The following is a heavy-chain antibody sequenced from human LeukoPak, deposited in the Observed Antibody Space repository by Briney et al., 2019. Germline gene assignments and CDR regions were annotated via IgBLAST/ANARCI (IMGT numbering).Heavy chain of an antibody. CDR2: MNPNSGNT. D-gene: IGHD2-2*01. V-gene: IGHV1-8*01. CDR1: GYTFTSYD. J-gene: IGHJ4*02. Sequence: ASVKVSCKASGYTFTSYDINWVRQATGQGPEWMGWMNPNSGNTVYAQKFQGRVTMTRNTSISTAYMELSSLRSEDTAVYYCARGLYCDSTSCGDYWGQGTLVTVSS. CDR3: ARGLYCDSTSCGDY.